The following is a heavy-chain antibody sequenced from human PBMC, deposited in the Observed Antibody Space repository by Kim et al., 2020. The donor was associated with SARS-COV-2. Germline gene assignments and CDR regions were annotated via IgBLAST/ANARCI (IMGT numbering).Heavy chain of an antibody. CDR2: ISWDGGST. D-gene: IGHD3-22*01. CDR1: GFTFDDYT. Sequence: GGSLRLSCAASGFTFDDYTMHWVRQAPGKGLEWVSLISWDGGSTYYADSVKGRFTISRDNSKNSLYLQMNSLRTEDTALYYCAKDILGGYGSYSTAPDYWGQGTLVTVSS. J-gene: IGHJ4*02. V-gene: IGHV3-43*01. CDR3: AKDILGGYGSYSTAPDY.